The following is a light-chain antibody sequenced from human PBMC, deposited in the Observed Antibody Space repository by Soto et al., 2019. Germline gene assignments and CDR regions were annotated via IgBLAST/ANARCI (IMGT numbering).Light chain of an antibody. CDR3: NSYTSGSTYV. V-gene: IGLV2-14*01. J-gene: IGLJ1*01. CDR1: SSDVGGYTY. CDR2: EVS. Sequence: QSALTQPASVSGSPGQSIIISCTGTSSDVGGYTYVSWYQQHPGKAPKLIIYEVSNRPSGVSNRFSGSRSGNTASLTISGLQAEDEADYYCNSYTSGSTYVFGTGTKVT.